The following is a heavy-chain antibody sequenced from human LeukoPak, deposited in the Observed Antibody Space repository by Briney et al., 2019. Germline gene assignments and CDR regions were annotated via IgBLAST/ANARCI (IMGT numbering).Heavy chain of an antibody. CDR1: GFTFTSSA. D-gene: IGHD3-16*02. CDR3: AADGIYDYVWGSYRADYYYGMDV. J-gene: IGHJ6*04. V-gene: IGHV1-58*01. Sequence: SVRVSCRASGFTFTSSAVQWVRQARGQGLEWMGWIVVGSGNTNYAQKFQERVTITRDMSTSTAYMELSSLRSEDTAVYYCAADGIYDYVWGSYRADYYYGMDVWGKGTTVTVSS. CDR2: IVVGSGNT.